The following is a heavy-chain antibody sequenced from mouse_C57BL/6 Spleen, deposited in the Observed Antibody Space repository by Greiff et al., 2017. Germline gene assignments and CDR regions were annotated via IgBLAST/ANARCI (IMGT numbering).Heavy chain of an antibody. Sequence: VQRVESGAELARPGASVKLSCKASGYTFTSYGISWVKQRTGQGLEWIGEIYPRSGNTYYNEKFQGKATLNADKSSRTAYMELRSLTSEDSAVYFCARNDGYLYYAMDYWGQGTSVTVSS. V-gene: IGHV1-81*01. D-gene: IGHD2-3*01. CDR3: ARNDGYLYYAMDY. J-gene: IGHJ4*01. CDR1: GYTFTSYG. CDR2: IYPRSGNT.